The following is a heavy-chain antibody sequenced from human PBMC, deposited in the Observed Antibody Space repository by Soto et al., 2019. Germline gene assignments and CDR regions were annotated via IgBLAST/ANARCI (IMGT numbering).Heavy chain of an antibody. CDR1: GGSYSGYY. CDR2: INHSGST. CDR3: ARMHVIRFLISGFRRSSGCDP. J-gene: IGHJ5*02. Sequence: QVHLQQWVAGLLKPSENLSLTWAVYGGSYSGYYWSLIRHPPGKELEWIGEINHSGSTNYNPSLKSRVTISVATSKHPFSTKVRSVTAADTAVFSCARMHVIRFLISGFRRSSGCDPRGKGTMVTV. V-gene: IGHV4-34*01. D-gene: IGHD3-3*01.